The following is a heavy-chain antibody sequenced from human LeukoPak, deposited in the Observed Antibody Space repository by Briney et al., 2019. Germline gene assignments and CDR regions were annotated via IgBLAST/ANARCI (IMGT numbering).Heavy chain of an antibody. J-gene: IGHJ3*02. D-gene: IGHD3-10*01. V-gene: IGHV4-38-2*02. CDR1: GYSISSGYY. CDR3: AMTEGTYYYGSGSYYTGNAFDI. CDR2: IYHSGGT. Sequence: PSETLSLTCTVSGYSISSGYYWGWIRQPPGKGLEWIGSIYHSGGTYYNPSLKSRVTISVDTSKNQFSLKLSSVTAADTAVYYCAMTEGTYYYGSGSYYTGNAFDIWGQGTMVTVSS.